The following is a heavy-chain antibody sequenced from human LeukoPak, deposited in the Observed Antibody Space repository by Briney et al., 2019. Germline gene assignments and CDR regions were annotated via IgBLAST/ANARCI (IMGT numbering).Heavy chain of an antibody. CDR2: INSVGSST. D-gene: IGHD3-10*01. V-gene: IGHV3-74*01. CDR3: AKDYYGSPGYYYMDV. J-gene: IGHJ6*03. CDR1: GFTFSTYW. Sequence: GGSLRLSCAASGFTFSTYWMHLVRQAPGKGLVWVSRINSVGSSTSYADSVKGRFIISRDNAKNTLYLQMNSLRAEDTAVYYCAKDYYGSPGYYYMDVWGKGTTVTVSS.